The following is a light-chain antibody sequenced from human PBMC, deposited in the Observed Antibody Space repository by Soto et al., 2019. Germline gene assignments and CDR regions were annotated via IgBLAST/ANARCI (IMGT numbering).Light chain of an antibody. V-gene: IGKV3-11*01. Sequence: EIVLTQSPATLSLSPGERATLSCRASRSVSSYLSWYQQKPGQAPRLLIYDASNRATGIPARFSGSGSGTDFTLTISSLEPEDFAVYYCQQRSNWPPVWTFGQGTKVDI. J-gene: IGKJ1*01. CDR1: RSVSSY. CDR3: QQRSNWPPVWT. CDR2: DAS.